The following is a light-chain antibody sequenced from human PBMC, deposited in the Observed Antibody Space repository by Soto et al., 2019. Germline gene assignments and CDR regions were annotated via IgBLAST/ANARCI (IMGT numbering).Light chain of an antibody. CDR2: GNI. J-gene: IGLJ1*01. Sequence: QSVLTQPPSVAGAPGQRVTISRTGSSSPICAGYDVHWYQQRPGTAPRLLIFGNINRPSGASDRVSGSTAGTSASLAITGLRAEDEGDYYSQSYDSTLSASYVFGTGTKVTVL. CDR1: SSPICAGYD. CDR3: QSYDSTLSASYV. V-gene: IGLV1-40*01.